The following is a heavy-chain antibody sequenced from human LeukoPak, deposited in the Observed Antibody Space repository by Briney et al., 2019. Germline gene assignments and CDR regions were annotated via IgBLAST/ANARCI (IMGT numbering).Heavy chain of an antibody. D-gene: IGHD3-3*01. CDR2: ISAYNGNT. J-gene: IGHJ4*02. CDR3: ARDRNFWSGYYGGRYFDY. Sequence: ASVKVSCKASGYTFTGYYMHWVRQAPGQGLEWMGWISAYNGNTNYAQKLQGRVTVTTDTSTSTAYMELRSLRSDDTAVYYCARDRNFWSGYYGGRYFDYWGQGTLVTVSS. CDR1: GYTFTGYY. V-gene: IGHV1-18*04.